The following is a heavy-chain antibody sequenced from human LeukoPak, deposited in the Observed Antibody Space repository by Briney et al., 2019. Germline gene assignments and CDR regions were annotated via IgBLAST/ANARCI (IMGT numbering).Heavy chain of an antibody. J-gene: IGHJ1*01. D-gene: IGHD3-3*01. Sequence: GGSLRLSCAASGSTFSSYWMSWVRQAPGKGLEWVANIKQDGSEKYYVDSVKGRFTISRDNAKNSLYLQMNSLRAEDTAVYYCARDLHGYDFWSGSEYFQHWGQGTLVTVSS. CDR3: ARDLHGYDFWSGSEYFQH. V-gene: IGHV3-7*01. CDR2: IKQDGSEK. CDR1: GSTFSSYW.